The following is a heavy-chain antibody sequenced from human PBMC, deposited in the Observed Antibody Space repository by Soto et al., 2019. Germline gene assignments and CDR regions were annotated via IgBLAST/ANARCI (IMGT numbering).Heavy chain of an antibody. Sequence: SETLSLTCTVSGGSISSYYWSWIRQPPGKGLEWIGYIYYSGSTNYNPSLKSRVTISVDTSTNQFSLKLSSVTAADTAGYYCARAAQGMPVAGNWFDPGVQGTLVTVSS. CDR2: IYYSGST. D-gene: IGHD2-2*01. V-gene: IGHV4-59*01. CDR1: GGSISSYY. J-gene: IGHJ5*02. CDR3: ARAAQGMPVAGNWFDP.